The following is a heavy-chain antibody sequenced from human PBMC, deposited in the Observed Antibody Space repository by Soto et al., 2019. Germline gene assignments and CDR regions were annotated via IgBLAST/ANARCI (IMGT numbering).Heavy chain of an antibody. CDR3: ARDPITIFGVIIITYYSMDV. J-gene: IGHJ6*02. CDR2: ISAYSGNT. D-gene: IGHD3-3*01. V-gene: IGHV1-18*01. Sequence: ASVKVSCKISGHTLTEFSIHWVRQAPGQGLEWMGWISAYSGNTHYAQKLQGRVTMTTDTSTSTAFMELRSLRSDDTAVYYCARDPITIFGVIIITYYSMDVWGQGTTVTVSS. CDR1: GHTLTEFS.